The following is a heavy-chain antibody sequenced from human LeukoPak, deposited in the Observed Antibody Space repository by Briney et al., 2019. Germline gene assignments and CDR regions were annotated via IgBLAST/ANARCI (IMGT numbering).Heavy chain of an antibody. Sequence: EASVKVSCKASGYTFNTYDINWVRQATGQGLEWLGWMSPKTGNTDYAQKFQGRVIMTRDTSIDTAYMEVSSLRSEDTAVYYCARGHAYYDVLTGYYSIYAVDAWGQGTKVTVSS. CDR2: MSPKTGNT. V-gene: IGHV1-8*01. J-gene: IGHJ6*02. D-gene: IGHD3-9*01. CDR3: ARGHAYYDVLTGYYSIYAVDA. CDR1: GYTFNTYD.